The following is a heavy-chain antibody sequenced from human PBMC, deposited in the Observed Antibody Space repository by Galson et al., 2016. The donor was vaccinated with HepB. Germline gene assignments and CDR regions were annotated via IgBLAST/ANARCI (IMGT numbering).Heavy chain of an antibody. CDR3: ARGPRYQVHYAMDA. D-gene: IGHD2-2*01. CDR2: INNDGSST. CDR1: GFTFTQCW. Sequence: LRLSCAASGFTFTQCWMHWVRLVPGKGLAWVGRINNDGSSTNYADSAKGRLTITRDNVENTVYLQKNSLTVEDTAIYFCARGPRYQVHYAMDAWGRGTTVTVS. V-gene: IGHV3-74*01. J-gene: IGHJ6*02.